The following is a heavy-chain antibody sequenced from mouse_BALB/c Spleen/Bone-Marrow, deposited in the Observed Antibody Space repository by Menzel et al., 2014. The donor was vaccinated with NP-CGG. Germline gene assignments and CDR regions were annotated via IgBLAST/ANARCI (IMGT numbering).Heavy chain of an antibody. CDR2: IDPSDSET. Sequence: VAALVKPASPVYLSCNASGYTFTNYWMNWVKQRPGRGLEWLGRIDPSDSETHYNQKFKDKATLTVDKSSSTAYMQLSSPTSEDSAVYVCTRAGNYGKYYAMYYRSQGPSV. J-gene: IGHJ4*01. V-gene: IGHV1-69*02. D-gene: IGHD1-1*02. CDR3: TRAGNYGKYYAMYY. CDR1: GYTFTNYW.